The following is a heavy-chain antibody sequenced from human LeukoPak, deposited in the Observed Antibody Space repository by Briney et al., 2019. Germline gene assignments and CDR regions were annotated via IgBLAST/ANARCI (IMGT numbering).Heavy chain of an antibody. D-gene: IGHD3-10*01. Sequence: GGSLRLSCAASGFTFSSLAMGWVRQAPGKGLEWVSYISSSSSTIYYADSVKGRFTISRDNAKNSLYLQMNSLRDEDTAVYYCARDGMVRGVIIWDAFDIWGQGTMVTVSS. CDR2: ISSSSSTI. CDR1: GFTFSSLA. J-gene: IGHJ3*02. V-gene: IGHV3-48*02. CDR3: ARDGMVRGVIIWDAFDI.